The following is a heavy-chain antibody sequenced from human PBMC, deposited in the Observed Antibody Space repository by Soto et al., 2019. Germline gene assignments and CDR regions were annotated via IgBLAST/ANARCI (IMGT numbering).Heavy chain of an antibody. J-gene: IGHJ6*02. CDR1: GGSFSGYY. CDR2: INHSGST. D-gene: IGHD2-15*01. Sequence: SETLSLTCAVYGGSFSGYYWSWVRQPPGKGLEWIGEINHSGSTNYNPSLKSRVTISVDTSKNQFSLKLSSVTAADTAVYYCARDQSQGYCSGGSCSYYYYYGMDVWCQGTTVTVSS. V-gene: IGHV4-34*01. CDR3: ARDQSQGYCSGGSCSYYYYYGMDV.